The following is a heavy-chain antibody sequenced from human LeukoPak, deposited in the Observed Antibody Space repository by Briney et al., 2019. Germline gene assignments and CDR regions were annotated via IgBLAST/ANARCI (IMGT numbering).Heavy chain of an antibody. Sequence: SVKVSCKASGGTFSSYAISWVRQAPGQGLEWMGGIIPIFGTANYAQKFQGRVTITADESTSTAYMELSSLRSEDTAVYYCARDPSSGSYPTPYYFDYWAREPWSPSPQ. CDR2: IIPIFGTA. D-gene: IGHD1-26*01. CDR1: GGTFSSYA. CDR3: ARDPSSGSYPTPYYFDY. V-gene: IGHV1-69*13. J-gene: IGHJ4*02.